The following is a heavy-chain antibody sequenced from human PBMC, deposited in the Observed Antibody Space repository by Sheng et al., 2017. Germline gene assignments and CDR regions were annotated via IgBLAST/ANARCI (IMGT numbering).Heavy chain of an antibody. J-gene: IGHJ6*03. CDR3: ARDRGHIAARPKYYYYYMDV. Sequence: QVQLVQSGAEVKKPGSSVKVSCKASGGTFSSYAISWVRQAPGQGLEWMGGIIPIFGTANYAQKFQGRVTITTDESTSTAYMELSSLRSEDTAVYYCARDRGHIAARPKYYYYYMDVWGKGTTVTVSS. CDR2: IIPIFGTA. CDR1: GGTFSSYA. D-gene: IGHD6-6*01. V-gene: IGHV1-69*05.